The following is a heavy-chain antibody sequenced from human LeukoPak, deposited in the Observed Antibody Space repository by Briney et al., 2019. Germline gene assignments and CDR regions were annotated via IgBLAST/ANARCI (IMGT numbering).Heavy chain of an antibody. V-gene: IGHV4-34*01. CDR2: INHSGST. D-gene: IGHD2-15*01. CDR3: ARSRGWPLPLYCSGGSCLYFDY. CDR1: GGSFSGYY. J-gene: IGHJ4*02. Sequence: SETLSLTCAVYGGSFSGYYWSWIRQPPGKGLEWIGEINHSGSTNYNPSLKSRVTVSVDTSKNQFSLKLSSVTAAGTAVYYCARSRGWPLPLYCSGGSCLYFDYWGQGTLVTVSS.